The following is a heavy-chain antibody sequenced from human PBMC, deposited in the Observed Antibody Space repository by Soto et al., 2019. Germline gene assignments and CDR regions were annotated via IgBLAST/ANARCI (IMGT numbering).Heavy chain of an antibody. CDR3: ARDGDYGGNSGYYSGMDV. V-gene: IGHV3-33*01. Sequence: QVQLVESGGGVVQPGGSLRLSCAASGFTFSRYGMHWVRQAPGKGLEWVAVRWYDGNNKYYADSVKGRFTISRDNSKNTLYQQMSSLRAQDTAVYYSARDGDYGGNSGYYSGMDVWGQGTTVTVSS. CDR1: GFTFSRYG. CDR2: RWYDGNNK. J-gene: IGHJ6*02. D-gene: IGHD4-17*01.